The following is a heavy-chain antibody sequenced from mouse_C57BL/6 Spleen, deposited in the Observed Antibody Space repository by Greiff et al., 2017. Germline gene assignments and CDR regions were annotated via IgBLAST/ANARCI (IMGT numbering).Heavy chain of an antibody. CDR2: IHPNSGST. CDR3: ARGYYGSSYDGYAMDY. Sequence: VQLQQSGAELVKPGASVKLSCKASGYTFTSYWMHWVKQRPGQGLEWIGMIHPNSGSTNYNEKFKSKATLTVDKSSSTAYMQLSSLTSEDSAVYYCARGYYGSSYDGYAMDYWGQGTSVTVSS. CDR1: GYTFTSYW. V-gene: IGHV1-64*01. D-gene: IGHD1-1*01. J-gene: IGHJ4*01.